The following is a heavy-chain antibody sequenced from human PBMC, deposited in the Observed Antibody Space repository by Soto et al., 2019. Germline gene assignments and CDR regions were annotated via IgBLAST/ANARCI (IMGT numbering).Heavy chain of an antibody. CDR1: GGSISSGGYS. J-gene: IGHJ5*02. CDR2: IYHSGST. Sequence: SDTLPLTCAVTGGSISSGGYSWSWIRQPPGKVLEWIGYIYHSGSTYYNPSLKSRVTISVDRSITQCSLTLRFVTPADTAVYYCARVPDRWGQGTLVTVSS. D-gene: IGHD2-2*01. V-gene: IGHV4-30-2*01. CDR3: ARVPDR.